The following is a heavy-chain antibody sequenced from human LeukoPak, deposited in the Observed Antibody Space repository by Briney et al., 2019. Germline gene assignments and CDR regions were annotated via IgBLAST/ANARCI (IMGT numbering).Heavy chain of an antibody. V-gene: IGHV3-7*01. CDR1: GFTFSSYW. J-gene: IGHJ4*02. CDR3: ARVPPNTVTTLQYFDY. Sequence: GASLRLSCAASGFTFSSYWMSWVRQAPGKGLEWVANIKQDGSEKYYVDSVKGRFTISRDNAKNSLYLQMNSLRAEDTAVYYCARVPPNTVTTLQYFDYWGQGTLVTVSS. D-gene: IGHD4-17*01. CDR2: IKQDGSEK.